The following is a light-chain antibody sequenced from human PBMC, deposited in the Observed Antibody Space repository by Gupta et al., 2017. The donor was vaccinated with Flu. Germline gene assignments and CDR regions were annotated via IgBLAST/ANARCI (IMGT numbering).Light chain of an antibody. CDR3: QQYSSTPYS. V-gene: IGKV4-1*01. CDR1: QSVLYSANNKNY. CDR2: WAS. Sequence: DTLICHSLHSLSVSLGARATTNCKSSQSVLYSANNKNYFAWYQQKPGQPPKLLIYWASTREPGVPDRFSGSGSGTDFTLTIGSLEAEDVAVYYCQQYSSTPYSFGQGTKLAIK. J-gene: IGKJ2*03.